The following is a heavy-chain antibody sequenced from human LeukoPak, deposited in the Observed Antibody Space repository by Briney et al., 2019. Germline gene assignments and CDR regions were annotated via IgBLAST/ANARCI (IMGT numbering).Heavy chain of an antibody. V-gene: IGHV1-69*01. J-gene: IGHJ4*02. CDR3: ARDCSGGSCYCF. CDR1: GGTFSSYA. CDR2: IIPIIGTA. D-gene: IGHD2-15*01. Sequence: GSSVKVSCKASGGTFSSYAISWVRQAPGQGLEWMGGIIPIIGTANYAQKFQGRVTITADESTSTAYMELSSLRSEDTAVYYCARDCSGGSCYCFWGQGTLVTVSS.